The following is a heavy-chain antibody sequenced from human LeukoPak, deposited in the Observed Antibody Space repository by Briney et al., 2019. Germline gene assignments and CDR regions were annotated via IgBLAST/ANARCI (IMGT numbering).Heavy chain of an antibody. J-gene: IGHJ5*02. CDR1: GGSISSSSYY. D-gene: IGHD1-26*01. CDR2: IYYTGST. V-gene: IGHV4-39*07. CDR3: ARGGNYWPQWWFDP. Sequence: SETLSLTCTVSGGSISSSSYYWGWIRQPPGKGLEWIGSIYYTGSTSYNPSLKSRVTMSLDASKNQFSLELNSVTPADTAVYCARGGNYWPQWWFDPWGRGTLVSVSS.